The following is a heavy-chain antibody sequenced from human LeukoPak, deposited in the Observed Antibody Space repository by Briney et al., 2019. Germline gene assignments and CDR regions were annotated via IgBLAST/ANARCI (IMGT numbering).Heavy chain of an antibody. CDR2: INHSGYT. Sequence: PSETLSLTCAVSGGSFSGFYWSWIRQPPGKGLEWIGEINHSGYTNYYPSLKSRVAMSVDTSKKQFSLKLSSVTAADTAVYYCARGKGTVSYWGQGTLVSVSS. CDR3: ARGKGTVSY. J-gene: IGHJ4*02. V-gene: IGHV4-34*01. CDR1: GGSFSGFY. D-gene: IGHD4-11*01.